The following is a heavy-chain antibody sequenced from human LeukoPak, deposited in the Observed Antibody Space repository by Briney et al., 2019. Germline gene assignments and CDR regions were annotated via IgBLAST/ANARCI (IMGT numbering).Heavy chain of an antibody. CDR1: GFTFSSHA. Sequence: PGGSLRLSCAASGFTFSSHAMSWVRQAPGKGLEWVSSISSSSSYIYYADSVKGRFTISRDNAKNSLYLQMNSLRAEDTAVYYCARVGPLWFGNKGAFDIWGQGTMVTVSS. D-gene: IGHD3-10*01. CDR2: ISSSSSYI. J-gene: IGHJ3*02. V-gene: IGHV3-21*01. CDR3: ARVGPLWFGNKGAFDI.